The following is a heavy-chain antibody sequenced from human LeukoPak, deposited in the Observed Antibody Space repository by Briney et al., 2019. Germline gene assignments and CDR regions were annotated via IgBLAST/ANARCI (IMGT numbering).Heavy chain of an antibody. CDR3: ARKYSSSWDNAFDI. Sequence: SETLSLTCTVSGGSISSSSYYWGWIRQPPGKGLEWIGSIYYSGSTCYNPSLKSRVTISVDTSKNQFSLKLSSVTAADTAVYYCARKYSSSWDNAFDIWGQGTMVTVSS. CDR2: IYYSGST. J-gene: IGHJ3*02. CDR1: GGSISSSSYY. V-gene: IGHV4-39*07. D-gene: IGHD6-13*01.